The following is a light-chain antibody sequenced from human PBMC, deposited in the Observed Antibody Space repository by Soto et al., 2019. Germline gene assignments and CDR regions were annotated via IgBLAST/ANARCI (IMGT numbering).Light chain of an antibody. CDR2: GAS. J-gene: IGKJ2*01. CDR1: QRISSN. CDR3: QQYKNWPLYT. Sequence: IAQSSDTLSVSAEEKTTLSCRPSQRISSNLARYQQTPGQAPRLLIFGASTRATGIPARFSGSGSGIEFTLTISSLHSEDFAVYYCQQYKNWPLYTFGQRTKV. V-gene: IGKV3D-15*01.